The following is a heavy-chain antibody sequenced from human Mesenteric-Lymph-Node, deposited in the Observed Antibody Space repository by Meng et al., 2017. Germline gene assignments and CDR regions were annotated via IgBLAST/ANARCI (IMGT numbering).Heavy chain of an antibody. V-gene: IGHV1-3*01. D-gene: IGHD3-3*01. J-gene: IGHJ6*02. CDR1: GYTFTGYY. CDR2: INAGNGNT. CDR3: ARVRITIFGVVIIPDYYYYGMDV. Sequence: ASVKVSCKASGYTFTGYYMHWVRQAPGQGLEWMGWINAGNGNTKYSQKFQGRVTITRDTSASTAYMELSSLRSEDTAVYYCARVRITIFGVVIIPDYYYYGMDVWGQGATVTVSS.